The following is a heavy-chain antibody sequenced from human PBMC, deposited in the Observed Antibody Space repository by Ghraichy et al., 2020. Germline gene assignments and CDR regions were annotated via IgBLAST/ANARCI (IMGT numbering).Heavy chain of an antibody. D-gene: IGHD3-22*01. V-gene: IGHV1-18*01. Sequence: ASVKVSCKASGYTFTSYGISWVRQAPGQGLEWMGWISAYNGDTNYAQKLQGRVTMTTDTSTSTAYMELRSLRSDDTAVYYCARDHGGQIEPDAFDIWGQGTMVTVSS. CDR3: ARDHGGQIEPDAFDI. CDR1: GYTFTSYG. J-gene: IGHJ3*02. CDR2: ISAYNGDT.